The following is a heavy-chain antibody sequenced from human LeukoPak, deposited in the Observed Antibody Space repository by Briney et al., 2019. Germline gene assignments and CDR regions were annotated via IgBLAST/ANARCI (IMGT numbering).Heavy chain of an antibody. J-gene: IGHJ4*02. CDR2: INPNSGGT. CDR3: ARDRRGYSYGYYFDY. V-gene: IGHV1-2*02. D-gene: IGHD5-18*01. Sequence: GASVKVSCKASGYTFTGYYMHWVRQAPGQGLEWMGWINPNSGGTNYAQKLQGRVTMTTDTSTSTAYMELRSLRSDDTAVYYCARDRRGYSYGYYFDYWGQGTLVTVSS. CDR1: GYTFTGYY.